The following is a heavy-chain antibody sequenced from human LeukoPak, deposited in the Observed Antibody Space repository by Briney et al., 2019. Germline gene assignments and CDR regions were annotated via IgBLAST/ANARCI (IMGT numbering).Heavy chain of an antibody. V-gene: IGHV3-7*01. CDR2: INQDGNSQ. Sequence: PGGSLRLSCEASGFAFSSYWASWVRQAPGKGLEWVANINQDGNSQNYVDSVRGRFTIFKDNAKNSVYLQMNSLRAEDTAVYYCARSLWPEDYWGQGILVTVSS. D-gene: IGHD2-21*01. J-gene: IGHJ4*02. CDR1: GFAFSSYW. CDR3: ARSLWPEDY.